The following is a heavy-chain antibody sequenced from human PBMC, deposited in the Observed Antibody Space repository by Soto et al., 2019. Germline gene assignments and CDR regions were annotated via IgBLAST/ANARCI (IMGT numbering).Heavy chain of an antibody. CDR3: ARNQTPRQYCSGGSCSTDFDY. Sequence: SVKVSCKASGYTFTSYYMHWVRQAPGQGLEWMGIINPSGGSTSYAQKFQGRVTMTRDTSTSTVYMELSSLRSEDTAVYYCARNQTPRQYCSGGSCSTDFDYWGQGTLVTVS. V-gene: IGHV1-46*01. J-gene: IGHJ4*02. CDR1: GYTFTSYY. D-gene: IGHD2-15*01. CDR2: INPSGGST.